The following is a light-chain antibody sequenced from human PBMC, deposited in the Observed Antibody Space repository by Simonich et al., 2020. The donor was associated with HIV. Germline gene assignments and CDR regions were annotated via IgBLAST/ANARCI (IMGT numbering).Light chain of an antibody. CDR2: DAS. CDR3: QQRSDWPGT. Sequence: EIVLTQSPATLSLSPGERATLSCRARQSVSSYLAWYQQKPGQAPRLLIYDASNRATDIPARFSGSGSGTDFTLTSSSLEPEDFAVYYCQQRSDWPGTFGQGTKREIK. CDR1: QSVSSY. V-gene: IGKV3-11*01. J-gene: IGKJ2*01.